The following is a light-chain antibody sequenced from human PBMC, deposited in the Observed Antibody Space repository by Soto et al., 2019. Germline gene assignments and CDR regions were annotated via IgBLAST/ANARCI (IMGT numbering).Light chain of an antibody. CDR3: QNHDSAPIT. V-gene: IGKV1-33*01. CDR2: DAS. J-gene: IGKJ5*01. CDR1: QNISNY. Sequence: DIQMTQSPSSLSASVGDRVAITCQASQNISNYLNWYQQKPGRAPKLLIYDASNLEAGVPSRFSGSGSGTDFTLTISSLQPGDVATYYCQNHDSAPITFGQGTRLEIK.